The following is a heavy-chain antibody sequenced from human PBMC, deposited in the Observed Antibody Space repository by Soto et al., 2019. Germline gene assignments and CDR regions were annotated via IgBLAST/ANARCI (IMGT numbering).Heavy chain of an antibody. J-gene: IGHJ6*02. D-gene: IGHD1-26*01. Sequence: GGSLRLSCAASGFTFSSYWMSWVRQAPGKGLEWVANIKQDGSEKYYVDSVKGRFTISRDNAKNSLYLQMNSLRAEDTVVYYCARVVGATFVYSYGMDVWGQGTPVTVSS. CDR2: IKQDGSEK. CDR1: GFTFSSYW. CDR3: ARVVGATFVYSYGMDV. V-gene: IGHV3-7*01.